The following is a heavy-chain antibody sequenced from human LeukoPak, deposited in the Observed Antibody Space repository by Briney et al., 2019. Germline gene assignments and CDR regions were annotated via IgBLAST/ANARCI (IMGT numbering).Heavy chain of an antibody. CDR3: ARSIVGAFDY. CDR2: ISGSGSGGST. CDR1: GFTFSSSA. Sequence: GGSLRLSCAASGFTFSSSAMSWVRQAPGKGLEWVSSISGSGSGGSTYYADSVKGRFTISRDNSKNTLYLQMNSLRAEDTAIYYCARSIVGAFDYWGQGTLVTVSS. V-gene: IGHV3-23*01. D-gene: IGHD1-26*01. J-gene: IGHJ4*02.